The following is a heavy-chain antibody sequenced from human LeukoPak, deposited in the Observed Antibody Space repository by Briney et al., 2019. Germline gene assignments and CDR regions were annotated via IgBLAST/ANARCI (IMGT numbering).Heavy chain of an antibody. CDR1: GFTFSDYS. J-gene: IGHJ4*02. CDR2: INHSGST. V-gene: IGHV4-34*01. CDR3: ARGPRGPYSNYFD. Sequence: GSLRLSCAASGFTFSDYSMYWVRQPPGKGLEWIGEINHSGSTNYNPSLKSRVTISVDTSKNQFSLKLSSVTAADTAVYYCARGPRGPYSNYFDWGQGTLVTVSS. D-gene: IGHD4-11*01.